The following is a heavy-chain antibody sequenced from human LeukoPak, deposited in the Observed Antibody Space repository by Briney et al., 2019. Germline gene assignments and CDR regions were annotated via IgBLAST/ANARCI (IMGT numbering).Heavy chain of an antibody. CDR3: AKNQYYDFWSGYGGGYFDY. CDR1: GFTFTDYG. V-gene: IGHV3-30*02. J-gene: IGHJ4*02. Sequence: GGSLRLSCAASGFTFTDYGLHWARQAPGKGLEWVAFIRSDGSNEFYADSVKGRFFISRDNSKNALYLQMNSLRAEDTAVYYCAKNQYYDFWSGYGGGYFDYWGQGTLVTVSS. CDR2: IRSDGSNE. D-gene: IGHD3-3*01.